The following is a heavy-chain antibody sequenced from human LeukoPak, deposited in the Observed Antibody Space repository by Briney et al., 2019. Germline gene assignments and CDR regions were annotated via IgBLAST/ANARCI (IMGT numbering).Heavy chain of an antibody. CDR2: INHSGST. CDR1: GGSFSGYY. CDR3: ARRVRLHYLDYYYYYMDV. Sequence: SSETLSLTCAVYGGSFSGYYWSWIRQPPGKGLEWIGEINHSGSTNYNPSLKSRATISVDTSKNQFSLKLSSVTAADTAVYYCARRVRLHYLDYYYYYMDVWGKGTTVTVSS. J-gene: IGHJ6*03. V-gene: IGHV4-34*01. D-gene: IGHD2-21*01.